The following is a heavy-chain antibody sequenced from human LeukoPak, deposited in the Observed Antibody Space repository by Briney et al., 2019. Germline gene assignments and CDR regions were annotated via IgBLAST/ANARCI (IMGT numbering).Heavy chain of an antibody. J-gene: IGHJ4*02. V-gene: IGHV3-33*01. D-gene: IGHD3-10*01. CDR2: IWYDGSNK. CDR3: ARERVPYGSGSYFDY. CDR1: GYTFSSHG. Sequence: PGGSLRLSCVASGYTFSSHGMYWVRQAPGKGLEWVAAIWYDGSNKYYADSVKGRFTVSRDNFKNTLYLQMNSLRAEDTAVYYCARERVPYGSGSYFDYWGQGTLVTVSS.